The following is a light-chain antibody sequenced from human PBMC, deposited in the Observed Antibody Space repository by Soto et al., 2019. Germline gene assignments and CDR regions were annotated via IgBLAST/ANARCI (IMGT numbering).Light chain of an antibody. CDR2: HAS. J-gene: IGKJ2*01. V-gene: IGKV1-5*01. CDR3: QQYYMYSYT. CDR1: QSISTY. Sequence: DIQMTQPSTLSASVGDRVTLHCRASQSISTYLAWYQQKPGKAPKVLIYHASNLESGVPSRSTGGGSGTEFTLTIISLQPDDFATYNCQQYYMYSYTLGQGTKLDIK.